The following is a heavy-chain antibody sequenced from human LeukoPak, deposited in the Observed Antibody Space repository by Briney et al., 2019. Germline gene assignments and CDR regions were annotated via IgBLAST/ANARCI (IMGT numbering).Heavy chain of an antibody. CDR1: GFTFSSYW. Sequence: PGGSLRLSCAASGFTFSSYWMHWVRQAPGKGLVWVSRINSDGSSTSYADSVKGRFTISRDNAKNTLYLQMNSLRAEDTAVYYCVQGVSPGAFDYWGQGTLVTVSS. J-gene: IGHJ4*02. CDR3: VQGVSPGAFDY. D-gene: IGHD2-8*01. V-gene: IGHV3-74*01. CDR2: INSDGSST.